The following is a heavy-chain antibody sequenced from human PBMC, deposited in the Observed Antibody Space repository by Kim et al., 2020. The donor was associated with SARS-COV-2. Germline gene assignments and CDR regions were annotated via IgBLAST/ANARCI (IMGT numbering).Heavy chain of an antibody. CDR2: IYYSGST. D-gene: IGHD5-18*01. CDR1: GGSISSYY. Sequence: SETLSLTCTVSGGSISSYYWSWIRQPPGKGLEWIGYIYYSGSTNYNPSLKSRVTISVDTSKNQFSLKLSSVTAADTAVYYCARHREYSYGYGGQIDYFDYWGQGNLVTVSS. CDR3: ARHREYSYGYGGQIDYFDY. J-gene: IGHJ4*02. V-gene: IGHV4-59*08.